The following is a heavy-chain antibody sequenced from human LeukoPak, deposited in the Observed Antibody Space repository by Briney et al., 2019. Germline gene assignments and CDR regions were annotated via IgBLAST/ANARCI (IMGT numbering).Heavy chain of an antibody. Sequence: GGSLRLSCAASGFTVGSNYMSWVRQAPGKGLEWVSVIYSGGSTYYADSVKGRFTISRDNSKNTLYLQMNSLRAEDTAVYYCAREGRYSYGYDAFDIWGQGTMVTVSS. V-gene: IGHV3-53*01. CDR2: IYSGGST. D-gene: IGHD5-18*01. J-gene: IGHJ3*02. CDR3: AREGRYSYGYDAFDI. CDR1: GFTVGSNY.